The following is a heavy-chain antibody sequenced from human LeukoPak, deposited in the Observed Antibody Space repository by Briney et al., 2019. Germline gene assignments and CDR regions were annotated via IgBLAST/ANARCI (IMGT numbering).Heavy chain of an antibody. Sequence: KPSETLSLTCAVYGGSFSGYYWSWIRQPPGKGLEWIGEINHSGSTNYNPSLKSRVTMSVDTSKNQFSLKLSSVTAADTAVYYCARGDTAMDNPFDYWGQGTLVTVSS. J-gene: IGHJ4*02. CDR3: ARGDTAMDNPFDY. V-gene: IGHV4-34*01. CDR1: GGSFSGYY. CDR2: INHSGST. D-gene: IGHD5-18*01.